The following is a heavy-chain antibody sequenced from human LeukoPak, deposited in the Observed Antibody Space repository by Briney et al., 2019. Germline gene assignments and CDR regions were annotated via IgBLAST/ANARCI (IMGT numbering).Heavy chain of an antibody. CDR1: GGSIRSSSYC. CDR3: ARHPYYYYYMDV. J-gene: IGHJ6*03. V-gene: IGHV4-39*01. Sequence: SETLSLTCTVSGGSIRSSSYCWGWIRQPPGKGLEWIGSIYYSGTTCYNPSLKSRVTISVDTSKNQFSLRLSSVTAADTAVYYCARHPYYYYYMDVWGKGTTVTVSS. CDR2: IYYSGTT.